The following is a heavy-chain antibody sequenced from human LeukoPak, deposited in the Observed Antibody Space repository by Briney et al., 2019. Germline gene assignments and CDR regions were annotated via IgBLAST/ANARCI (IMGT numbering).Heavy chain of an antibody. CDR1: GGSISSYY. Sequence: SETLSLPCTVSGGSISSYYWSWIRQPPGKGLEWIGYIYYSGSTNYKPPLKSRVTISVDTSKNQSSLKLSSVTAADTAVHSCARDLASAMTPGAFDIWGQGTMVTVSS. J-gene: IGHJ3*02. CDR2: IYYSGST. CDR3: ARDLASAMTPGAFDI. V-gene: IGHV4-59*01. D-gene: IGHD6-25*01.